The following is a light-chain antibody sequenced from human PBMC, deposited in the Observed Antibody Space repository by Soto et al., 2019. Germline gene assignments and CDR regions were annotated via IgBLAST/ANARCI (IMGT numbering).Light chain of an antibody. CDR2: DAS. J-gene: IGKJ3*01. CDR1: QRTDSL. V-gene: IGKV3-11*01. CDR3: HQRSNWIFA. Sequence: ELVLTQSPDTLSLSPGERATLSCRAGQRTDSLLAWYQQKPGQAPRLLIYDASYRATGVPARFIGGGSGTDCTLTITSLEPEDFAVYYCHQRSNWIFAFGPGTKV.